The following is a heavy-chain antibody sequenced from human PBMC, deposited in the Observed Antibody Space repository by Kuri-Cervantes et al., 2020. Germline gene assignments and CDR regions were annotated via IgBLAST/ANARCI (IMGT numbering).Heavy chain of an antibody. V-gene: IGHV3-21*01. CDR3: ARGLGDYDFWSGYLQNYYYYMDV. J-gene: IGHJ6*03. CDR2: ISSSSSYI. D-gene: IGHD3-3*01. CDR1: GFTFSSYS. Sequence: GGSLRLSCAASGFTFSSYSMNWVRQAPGKGLEWVSSISSSSSYIYYADSLKGRFTISRDNAKNSLYLQMNSLRAEDTAVYYCARGLGDYDFWSGYLQNYYYYMDVWGKGTTVTVSS.